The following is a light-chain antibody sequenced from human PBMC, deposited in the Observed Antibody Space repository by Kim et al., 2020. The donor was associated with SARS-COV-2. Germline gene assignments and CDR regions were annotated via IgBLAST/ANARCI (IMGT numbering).Light chain of an antibody. Sequence: VSPGQTAIITCSGDKLGDKYACWYQQKPGQSPVLVIYQDSKRPSGIPERFSGSNSGNTATLTISGTQAMDEADYYCQAWDSSTVVFGGGTKVTVL. V-gene: IGLV3-1*01. CDR3: QAWDSSTVV. CDR1: KLGDKY. CDR2: QDS. J-gene: IGLJ2*01.